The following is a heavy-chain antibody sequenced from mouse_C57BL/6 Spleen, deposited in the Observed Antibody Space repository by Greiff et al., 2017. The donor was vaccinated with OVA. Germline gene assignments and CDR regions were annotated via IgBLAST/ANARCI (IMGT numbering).Heavy chain of an antibody. CDR3: AREGDYYGSSGYFDV. Sequence: QVQLQQSGAELVKPGASVKISCKASGYAFSSYWMNWVKQRPGKGLEWIGQIYPGDGDTNYNGKFKGKATLTADKSSSTAYMQLSSLTSEDSAVYFCAREGDYYGSSGYFDVWGTGTTVTVSS. D-gene: IGHD1-1*01. J-gene: IGHJ1*03. CDR2: IYPGDGDT. V-gene: IGHV1-80*01. CDR1: GYAFSSYW.